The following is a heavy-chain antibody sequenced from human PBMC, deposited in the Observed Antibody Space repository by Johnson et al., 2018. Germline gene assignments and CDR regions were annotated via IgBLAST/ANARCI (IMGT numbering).Heavy chain of an antibody. J-gene: IGHJ3*02. CDR1: GFTFDDYA. CDR3: AKADDIVTGYPLLDAFDI. CDR2: ISWNSGSI. Sequence: VQLVESGGGLVQPGGSLRLSCGASGFTFDDYAMHWVRQAPGKGLEWVSGISWNSGSIGDADSVKGRFTISRDNAKNSLYLQMNSLRAEDTALYYCAKADDIVTGYPLLDAFDIWGQGTMVTVSS. D-gene: IGHD3-9*01. V-gene: IGHV3-9*01.